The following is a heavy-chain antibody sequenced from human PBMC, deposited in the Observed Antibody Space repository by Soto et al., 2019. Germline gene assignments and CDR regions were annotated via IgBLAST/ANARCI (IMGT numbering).Heavy chain of an antibody. J-gene: IGHJ6*02. Sequence: GGSLRLSCSPSGFTFRNYGLVWVRQAPGKGLEWVALISYDGDNKYYSDSARGRFTVSRDNFKNTLFLQMDSLRPEDTAVYYCAKKILSSGANSDALNVWGQGTTVTVSS. CDR2: ISYDGDNK. CDR1: GFTFRNYG. CDR3: AKKILSSGANSDALNV. V-gene: IGHV3-30*18. D-gene: IGHD3-9*01.